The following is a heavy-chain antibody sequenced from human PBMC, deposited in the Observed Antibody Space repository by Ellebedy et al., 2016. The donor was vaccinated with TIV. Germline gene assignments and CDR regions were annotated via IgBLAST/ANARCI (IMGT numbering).Heavy chain of an antibody. CDR2: INHSGST. J-gene: IGHJ6*03. CDR1: GGSISSYY. V-gene: IGHV4-34*01. CDR3: ARGALMDV. Sequence: SETLSLTCTVSGGSISSYYWSWIRQPPGKGLEWIGEINHSGSTYYNPSLKSRVTISVDTSKNQFSLKLSSVTAADTAVYYCARGALMDVWGKGTTVTVSS.